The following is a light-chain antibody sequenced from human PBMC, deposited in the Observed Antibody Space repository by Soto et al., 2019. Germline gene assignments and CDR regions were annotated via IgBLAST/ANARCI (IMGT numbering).Light chain of an antibody. CDR1: QSVRSD. V-gene: IGKV3D-15*01. CDR2: GAS. CDR3: QQYTYWPPWT. J-gene: IGKJ1*01. Sequence: EIVMTQSPATLSVSPGERATLSCRASQSVRSDLVWYQQKPGQAPRLLIYGASSRATGIPDRFSGTGSGTEFTLSISSLQSEDFAVYYCQQYTYWPPWTFGQGTKVDIK.